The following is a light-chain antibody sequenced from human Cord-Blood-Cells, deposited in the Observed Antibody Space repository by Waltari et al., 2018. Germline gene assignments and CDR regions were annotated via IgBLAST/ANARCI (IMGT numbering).Light chain of an antibody. CDR1: SSVVGRYNL. J-gene: IGLJ2*01. CDR2: EGS. V-gene: IGLV2-23*01. CDR3: CSYAGSSTFVV. Sequence: QSALTQPASVSGSPGQSITISCTGTSSVVGRYNLVSWYQQHPGKAPKPMIYEGSKRPSGVSNRFSGSKSGNTASLTISGLQAEDEADYYCCSYAGSSTFVVFGGGTKLTVL.